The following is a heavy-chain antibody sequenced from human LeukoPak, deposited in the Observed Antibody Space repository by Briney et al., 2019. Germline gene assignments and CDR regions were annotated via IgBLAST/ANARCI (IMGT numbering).Heavy chain of an antibody. V-gene: IGHV5-51*01. CDR1: GYSFTSYW. D-gene: IGHD5-12*01. Sequence: GESLKISCKGSGYSFTSYWIGWVRQMPGKGLEWMGIIYPGDSDTRYSPSFQGQVTISADKSISTAYLQWSSLKASDTAMYYCARYKSGYDSVSDESYYYMDVWGKGTTVTVSS. CDR3: ARYKSGYDSVSDESYYYMDV. J-gene: IGHJ6*03. CDR2: IYPGDSDT.